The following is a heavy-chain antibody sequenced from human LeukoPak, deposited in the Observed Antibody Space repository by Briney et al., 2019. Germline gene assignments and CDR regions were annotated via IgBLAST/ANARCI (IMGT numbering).Heavy chain of an antibody. D-gene: IGHD2-2*01. CDR3: TRGAGTSWFDY. CDR1: GYTFTVNY. Sequence: ASVKVSCKPSGYTFTVNYLHWVRQAPGQGLEWVGWMNPNSGVTVYAQNFQGRVTMTRDTSISTAYMELSSLTSDDTAVYYCTRGAGTSWFDYWGQGSLLTVSS. V-gene: IGHV1-2*02. CDR2: MNPNSGVT. J-gene: IGHJ4*02.